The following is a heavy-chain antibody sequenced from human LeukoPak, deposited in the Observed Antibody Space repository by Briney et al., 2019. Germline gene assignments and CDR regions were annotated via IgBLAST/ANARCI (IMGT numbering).Heavy chain of an antibody. V-gene: IGHV3-23*01. J-gene: IGHJ4*02. CDR3: AKAASGNWNDVSDY. D-gene: IGHD1-20*01. CDR1: GFTFSTYA. CDR2: ISGRGVST. Sequence: GGSLRRSCAASGFTFSTYAMSWVRQAPGKVLEWVSAISGRGVSTSYADSVRGRFTISRDNSKNTLYLQMNSLRAEDTAVYCCAKAASGNWNDVSDYWGQGTLVTVSS.